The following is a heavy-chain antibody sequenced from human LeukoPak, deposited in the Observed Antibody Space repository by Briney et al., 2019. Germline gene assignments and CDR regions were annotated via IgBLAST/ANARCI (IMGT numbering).Heavy chain of an antibody. J-gene: IGHJ4*02. D-gene: IGHD7-27*01. V-gene: IGHV1-3*01. CDR2: INAGNGNT. Sequence: ATVKVSCEASGYTFTSYAMLWARQAPGQRLEWMGWINAGNGNTKYSQKFQGRVTITRDTSASTAYMAQSSLRSGDTAVYYCARPRNWGSYFDYWGQGTLVTVSS. CDR3: ARPRNWGSYFDY. CDR1: GYTFTSYA.